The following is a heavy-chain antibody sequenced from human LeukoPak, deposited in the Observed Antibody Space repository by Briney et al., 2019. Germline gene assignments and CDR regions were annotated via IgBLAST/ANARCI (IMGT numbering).Heavy chain of an antibody. V-gene: IGHV1-8*02. CDR3: AREGRMATIKQQRALGY. Sequence: ASVKVSCKASGYTFTSYGISWVRQATGQGLEWMGWMNPNSGNTGYAQKFQGRVTMTRNTSISTAYMELSSLRSEDTAVYYCAREGRMATIKQQRALGYWGQGTLVTVSS. D-gene: IGHD5-24*01. J-gene: IGHJ4*02. CDR2: MNPNSGNT. CDR1: GYTFTSYG.